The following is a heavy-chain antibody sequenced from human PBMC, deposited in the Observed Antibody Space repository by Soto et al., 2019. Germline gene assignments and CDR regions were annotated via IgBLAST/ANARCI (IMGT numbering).Heavy chain of an antibody. D-gene: IGHD2-15*01. CDR1: GGTFSSYA. Sequence: QVRLVQSGAEVKKPGSSVKVSCKAPGGTFSSYAISWVRQAPGQGLEWMGGVIPIFGTANYAQKFQGRVTITADQSTSTGYMELRSLRSEDTAVYYCARSQGGSSSIDLCYYYYYGMDVWGQGTTVTVSS. V-gene: IGHV1-69*01. CDR2: VIPIFGTA. J-gene: IGHJ6*02. CDR3: ARSQGGSSSIDLCYYYYYGMDV.